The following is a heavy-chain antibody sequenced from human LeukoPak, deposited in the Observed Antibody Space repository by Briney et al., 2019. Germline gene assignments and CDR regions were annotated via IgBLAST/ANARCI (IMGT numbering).Heavy chain of an antibody. CDR2: ISSTGSTL. CDR1: ASTFSNFG. CDR3: ARDYWFFD. V-gene: IGHV3-48*03. D-gene: IGHD2-8*02. Sequence: GGSLRLSCAASASTFSNFGMNWVRQDPGNGLEWVSSISSTGSTLYYADSVKGRFTISRDKARNSLYLQMNSLRDEGTAVYYCARDYWFFDWGQGTLVTVSS. J-gene: IGHJ4*02.